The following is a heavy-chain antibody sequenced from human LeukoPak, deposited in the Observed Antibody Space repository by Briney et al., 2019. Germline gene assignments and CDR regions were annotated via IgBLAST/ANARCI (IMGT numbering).Heavy chain of an antibody. V-gene: IGHV3-7*01. CDR3: ARTQPNYHGTGGNLD. CDR2: IKQDGSEK. J-gene: IGHJ4*02. CDR1: GFTFSTYW. D-gene: IGHD3-10*01. Sequence: GGSLRLSCAASGFTFSTYWMTWVRQAPGKGLEWVANIKQDGSEKYYVDSVKGRFTISRDNAKNSLHLQKNSPRAEDTACYLRARTQPNYHGTGGNLDWGQGTLVNVSS.